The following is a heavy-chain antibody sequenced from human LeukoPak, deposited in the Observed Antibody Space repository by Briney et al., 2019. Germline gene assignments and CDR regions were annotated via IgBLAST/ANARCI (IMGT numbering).Heavy chain of an antibody. D-gene: IGHD5-18*01. J-gene: IGHJ4*02. CDR3: ARPSHPGYGPLGY. V-gene: IGHV1-2*06. Sequence: ASVKVSCKASGYTFTGYYMHWVRQAPGQGLEWMGRINPNSGGTNYAQKFQGRVTMTRDTSISTAYMELSRLRSDDTAVYYCARPSHPGYGPLGYWGQGTLVTVSS. CDR1: GYTFTGYY. CDR2: INPNSGGT.